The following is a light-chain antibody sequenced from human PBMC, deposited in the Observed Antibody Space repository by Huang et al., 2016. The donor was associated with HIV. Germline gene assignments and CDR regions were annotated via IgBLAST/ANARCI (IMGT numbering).Light chain of an antibody. Sequence: EIVMTQSPATLSVSPGERASLACRASQGVRGNIAWYQQKPGQAPRLLIFDASTRAAGVPARFTGSESGAEFTLTISSLQSEDSAVYYCQYYNNWPPRGTFGQGTKVEIK. CDR3: QYYNNWPPRGT. J-gene: IGKJ1*01. CDR2: DAS. CDR1: QGVRGN. V-gene: IGKV3-15*01.